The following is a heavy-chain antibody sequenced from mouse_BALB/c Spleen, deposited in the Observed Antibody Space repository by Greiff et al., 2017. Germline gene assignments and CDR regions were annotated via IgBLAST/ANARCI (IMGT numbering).Heavy chain of an antibody. CDR1: GYSITSGYY. J-gene: IGHJ2*01. D-gene: IGHD1-1*01. V-gene: IGHV3-6*02. CDR3: ANYYDDGYFDY. CDR2: ISYDGSN. Sequence: VQLKQSGPGLVKPSQSLSLTCSVTGYSITSGYYWNWIRQFPGNKLEWMGYISYDGSNNYNPSLKNRISITRDTSKNQFFLKLNSVTTEDTATYYCANYYDDGYFDYWGQGTTLTVSS.